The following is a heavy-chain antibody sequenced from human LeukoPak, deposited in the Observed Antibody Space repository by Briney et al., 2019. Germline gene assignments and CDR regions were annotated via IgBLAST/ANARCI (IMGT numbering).Heavy chain of an antibody. V-gene: IGHV3-7*03. J-gene: IGHJ4*02. D-gene: IGHD2/OR15-2a*01. CDR1: GFTFSSYW. CDR2: IKQDGSEK. Sequence: GGSLRLSCAASGFTFSSYWMSWVRQAPGKGLEWVANIKQDGSEKYYVDSVKGRFTISRDNSKNTLYLQMNSLRVEDTAVYYCAKDTATFRVYFDYWGQGTLVTVSS. CDR3: AKDTATFRVYFDY.